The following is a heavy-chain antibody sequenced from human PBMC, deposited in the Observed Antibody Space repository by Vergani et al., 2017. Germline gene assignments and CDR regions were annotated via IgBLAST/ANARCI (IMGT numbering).Heavy chain of an antibody. CDR3: GGPQGTSAYYYGGFDY. Sequence: EVQLLESGGGLVQPGGSLRLSCAASGFTFSTYAMTWVRQPPGKGLEWVSTISSDGGSTYYADSVKGRFTISRDNSKNTLSLQMNSLTAEGTAIYYCGGPQGTSAYYYGGFDYWGQGILVTVSS. CDR2: ISSDGGST. CDR1: GFTFSTYA. V-gene: IGHV3-23*01. D-gene: IGHD3-22*01. J-gene: IGHJ4*02.